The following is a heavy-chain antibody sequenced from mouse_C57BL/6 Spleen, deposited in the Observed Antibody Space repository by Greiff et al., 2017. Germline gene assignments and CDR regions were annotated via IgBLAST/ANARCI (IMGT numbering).Heavy chain of an antibody. Sequence: EVKLMESGEGLVKPGGSLKLSCAASGFTFSSYAMSWVRQTPENRLEWVAYISSGGDYIYYADTVKGRFTISSDNARNTLYLQMSSLKSEDTAMYYCTSDLTGSWFAYWGQGTLVTVSA. D-gene: IGHD4-1*01. CDR1: GFTFSSYA. CDR3: TSDLTGSWFAY. CDR2: ISSGGDYI. J-gene: IGHJ3*01. V-gene: IGHV5-9-1*02.